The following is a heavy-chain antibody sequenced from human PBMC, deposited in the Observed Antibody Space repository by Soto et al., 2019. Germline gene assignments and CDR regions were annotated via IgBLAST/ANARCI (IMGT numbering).Heavy chain of an antibody. V-gene: IGHV3-23*01. D-gene: IGHD6-19*01. Sequence: EVQLLESGGGLVQPGGSLRLSCAASGFTFSSYAMSWVRQAPGKGLEWVSAISGSGGSTYYADYVTGRVTISRDNSKNTLYLQMNSLRAEDTAVYYCAKGSYSSGWLLAFDIWGQGTMVTVSS. CDR2: ISGSGGST. CDR1: GFTFSSYA. J-gene: IGHJ3*02. CDR3: AKGSYSSGWLLAFDI.